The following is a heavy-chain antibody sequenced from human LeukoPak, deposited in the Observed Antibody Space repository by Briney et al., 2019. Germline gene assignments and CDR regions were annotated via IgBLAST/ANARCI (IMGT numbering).Heavy chain of an antibody. CDR2: ISSNGGST. CDR3: VKGGLVRGVTKFEY. D-gene: IGHD3-10*01. Sequence: GGSLRLSCSASGFTFSTYAMHWVRQAPGQGLEYVSAISSNGGSTYYADSVKGRFTISRDNSKNTLYIQMSSLKAEDTAVYYCVKGGLVRGVTKFEYWGQGTLVTVSS. J-gene: IGHJ4*02. V-gene: IGHV3-64D*06. CDR1: GFTFSTYA.